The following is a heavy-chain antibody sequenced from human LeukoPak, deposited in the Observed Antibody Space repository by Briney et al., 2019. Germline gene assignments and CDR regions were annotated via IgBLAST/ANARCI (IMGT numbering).Heavy chain of an antibody. D-gene: IGHD3-3*01. CDR2: IKQDGSEK. J-gene: IGHJ4*02. CDR1: GFTFSTYG. Sequence: GGSLRLSCAASGFTFSTYGMSWVRQAPGKGLEWVANIKQDGSEKYYVDSVKGRFTISRGNAKNSLYLQMNSLRAEDTAVYYCAREAVFGLDYWGQGTLVTVSS. V-gene: IGHV3-7*01. CDR3: AREAVFGLDY.